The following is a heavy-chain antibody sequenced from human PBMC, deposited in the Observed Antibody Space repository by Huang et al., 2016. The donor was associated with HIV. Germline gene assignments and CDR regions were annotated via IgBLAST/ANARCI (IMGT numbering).Heavy chain of an antibody. Sequence: QVQLVASGGGLVKPGGSLRLSCAASGFSFSDHYINCVRQGTGEGLEWFSYSNGSTNTRYYADSVKGRLTISRDNAKNSVYLQMNSLRAEDTAVYYCARGQSEYYESSGHMDVWGKGTTVTVSS. V-gene: IGHV3-11*04. CDR3: ARGQSEYYESSGHMDV. J-gene: IGHJ6*04. CDR1: GFSFSDHY. CDR2: SNGSTNTR. D-gene: IGHD3-22*01.